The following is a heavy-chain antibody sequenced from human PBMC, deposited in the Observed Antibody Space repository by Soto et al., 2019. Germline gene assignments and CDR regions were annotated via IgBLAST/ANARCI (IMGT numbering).Heavy chain of an antibody. V-gene: IGHV3-21*01. CDR3: VRVGAVDVTRNFDY. J-gene: IGHJ4*02. CDR1: DFTFSAYT. D-gene: IGHD6-19*01. CDR2: ISTSSSYI. Sequence: WGSLGLSCAASDFTFSAYTMTWARQARGKGLEWVSAISTSSSYIYYADSVKGRFTISRDNAKKSLYLQMNSLRAADTAVYYCVRVGAVDVTRNFDYWGQGTMVTVSS.